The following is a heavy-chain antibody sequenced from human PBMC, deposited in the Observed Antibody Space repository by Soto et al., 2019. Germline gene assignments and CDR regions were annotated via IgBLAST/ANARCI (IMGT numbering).Heavy chain of an antibody. D-gene: IGHD2-15*01. CDR1: GGTFSSYT. Sequence: QVQLVQSGAEVKKPGSSVKVSCKASGGTFSSYTISWVRQAPGQGLEWMGRIIPILGIANYAQKFQGRVTITADKSTSTAYMELSSLRSEDTAVYYCARGYCSGGSCYSLDYWGQGTLVTVSS. J-gene: IGHJ4*02. CDR2: IIPILGIA. V-gene: IGHV1-69*02. CDR3: ARGYCSGGSCYSLDY.